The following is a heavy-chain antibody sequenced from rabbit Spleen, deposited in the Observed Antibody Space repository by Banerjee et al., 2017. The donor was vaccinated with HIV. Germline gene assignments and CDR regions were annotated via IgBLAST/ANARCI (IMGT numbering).Heavy chain of an antibody. CDR2: IYGSKGIM. Sequence: QLVESGGGLIQPGGSLKLSCKASGFDFSSYYMSWVRQAPGKGLEWIGTIYGSKGIMYFASWVNGRFTISSDNAQNTVFLQLNSLSAADTATYFCVRDTWKFSLWGPGTLVTVS. J-gene: IGHJ4*01. CDR1: GFDFSSYY. D-gene: IGHD3-1*01. CDR3: VRDTWKFSL. V-gene: IGHV1S7*01.